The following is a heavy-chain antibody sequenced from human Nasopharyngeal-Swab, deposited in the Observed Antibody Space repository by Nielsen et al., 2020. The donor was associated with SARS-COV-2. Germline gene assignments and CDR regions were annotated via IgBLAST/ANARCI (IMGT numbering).Heavy chain of an antibody. V-gene: IGHV1-69*01. CDR2: IIPIFGTA. Sequence: WVRQAPGQGLEWMGGIIPIFGTANYAQKFQGRVTITADESTSTAYMELSSLRSGDTAVYYCAREVSKWLVREYYYGMDVWGQGTTVTVSS. J-gene: IGHJ6*02. CDR3: AREVSKWLVREYYYGMDV. D-gene: IGHD6-19*01.